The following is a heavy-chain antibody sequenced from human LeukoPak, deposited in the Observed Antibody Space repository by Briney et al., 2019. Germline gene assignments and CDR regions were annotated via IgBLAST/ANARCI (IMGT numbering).Heavy chain of an antibody. CDR2: IYPGDSET. Sequence: GESLKISCKGSGYSFTSYWIGWVRQMPEKGLEWMGIIYPGDSETRYSPSFQGQVTISADKSISTAYLQWISLKASDTAMYYCAKAAEAAAGTFDYWGQGTLVTVSS. V-gene: IGHV5-51*01. D-gene: IGHD6-13*01. CDR1: GYSFTSYW. CDR3: AKAAEAAAGTFDY. J-gene: IGHJ4*02.